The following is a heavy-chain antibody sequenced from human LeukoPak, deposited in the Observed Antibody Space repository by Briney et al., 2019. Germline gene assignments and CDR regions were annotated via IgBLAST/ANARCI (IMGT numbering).Heavy chain of an antibody. V-gene: IGHV3-48*03. CDR2: ISSSGSTI. CDR3: ARDDVLGQYYYDSSGYYKGFDY. D-gene: IGHD3-22*01. Sequence: PGGSLRLSCAASGFTFSSYEMNWVRQAPGKGLEWVSYISSSGSTIYYADSVKGRFTISRDNAKNSLYLQMNSLRAEDTAVYYCARDDVLGQYYYDSSGYYKGFDYWGQGTLVTVSS. CDR1: GFTFSSYE. J-gene: IGHJ4*02.